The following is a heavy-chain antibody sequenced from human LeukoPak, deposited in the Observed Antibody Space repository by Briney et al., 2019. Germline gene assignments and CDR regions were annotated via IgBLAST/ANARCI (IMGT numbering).Heavy chain of an antibody. J-gene: IGHJ4*01. D-gene: IGHD5-18*01. Sequence: SETLSLTCTVSGGSFRSSSYYWGWIRQPPGKGLEWIGSIYYSGSTYYNPSLKSRVTISIDTPKNQFSLKLNSVTAADTALYYCATYIYGSADNWGHGTLVTVSS. CDR3: ATYIYGSADN. V-gene: IGHV4-39*07. CDR2: IYYSGST. CDR1: GGSFRSSSYY.